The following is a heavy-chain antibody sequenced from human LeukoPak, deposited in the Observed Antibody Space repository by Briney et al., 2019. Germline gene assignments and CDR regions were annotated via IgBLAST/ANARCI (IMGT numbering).Heavy chain of an antibody. CDR1: GGSISSSSYY. V-gene: IGHV4-39*07. CDR2: LNSRGNT. CDR3: ARDRYIVASLGDASDL. D-gene: IGHD5-12*01. Sequence: SETLSLTCTVSGGSISSSSYYWGWIRQSPGQGLEWIGSLNSRGNTYNNPSLKSRVTISVDRSKNQFSLRLTSVTAADTAVYYCARDRYIVASLGDASDLWGQGTLVTVSS. J-gene: IGHJ3*01.